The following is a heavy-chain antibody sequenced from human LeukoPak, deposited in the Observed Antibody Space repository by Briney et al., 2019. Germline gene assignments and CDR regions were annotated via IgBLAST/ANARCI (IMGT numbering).Heavy chain of an antibody. J-gene: IGHJ4*02. CDR3: ARVGNSLNYFDC. Sequence: GGSLRLSCAASGFSFSSYEMKWVRQAPGKGLEWVSYIRSSGSTTYYADSVKGRFIISRDNAKDSLYLQMNSLRAEDTAVYYCARVGNSLNYFDCWGQGILVTVSS. CDR2: IRSSGSTT. D-gene: IGHD6-13*01. V-gene: IGHV3-48*03. CDR1: GFSFSSYE.